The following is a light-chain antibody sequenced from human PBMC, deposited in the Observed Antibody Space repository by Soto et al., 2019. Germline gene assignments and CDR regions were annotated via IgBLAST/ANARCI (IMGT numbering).Light chain of an antibody. Sequence: QSVLTQPRSVSGSPGQSVTISCTGTRSDVGGYKYVSWYQQKPGKAPNLIIYGVSRWPSGVPNRFSGSKSGNRASLTISGLQAEDEGDYYCCSYAGGPEVFGTGTKVTVL. CDR2: GVS. J-gene: IGLJ1*01. CDR1: RSDVGGYKY. CDR3: CSYAGGPEV. V-gene: IGLV2-11*01.